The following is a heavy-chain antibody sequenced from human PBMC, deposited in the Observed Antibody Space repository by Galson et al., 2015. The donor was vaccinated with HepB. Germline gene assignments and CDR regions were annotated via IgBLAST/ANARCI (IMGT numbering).Heavy chain of an antibody. CDR3: ARDGADYGRALDI. V-gene: IGHV4-59*01. Sequence: GKGLEWIGHIFYIGNTNYNPSLKSRVTISVDTSKNQFSLKVNSVTAADTAVYYCARDGADYGRALDIWGQGTPVLVSS. J-gene: IGHJ3*02. CDR2: IFYIGNT. D-gene: IGHD4-17*01.